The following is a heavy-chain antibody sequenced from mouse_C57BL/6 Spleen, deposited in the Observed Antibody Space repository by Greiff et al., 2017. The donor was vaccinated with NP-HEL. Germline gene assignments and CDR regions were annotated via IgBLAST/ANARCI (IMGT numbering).Heavy chain of an antibody. CDR1: GYAFSSYW. V-gene: IGHV1-80*01. J-gene: IGHJ4*01. D-gene: IGHD2-5*01. Sequence: VQLQQSGAELVKPGASVKISCKASGYAFSSYWMNWVKQRPGKGLEWIGQIYPGDGDTNYNGKFKGKATLTADKSSSTAYMQLSSLTSEDSAVYFCARKGVIVTKAMDYWGQGTSVTVSS. CDR3: ARKGVIVTKAMDY. CDR2: IYPGDGDT.